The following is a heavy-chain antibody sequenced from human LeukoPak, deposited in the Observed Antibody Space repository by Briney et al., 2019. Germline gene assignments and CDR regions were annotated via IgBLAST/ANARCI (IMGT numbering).Heavy chain of an antibody. CDR1: GVSFSDNY. V-gene: IGHV4-34*01. CDR3: GFSEGDF. Sequence: SETLSLTCDVYGVSFSDNYWSWIRQPPGKGLEWVGEISHYGITKYNPSLKSRVTISVDTSNNQFSLRLSSVTAADTAMYFCGFSEGDFWGQGALVTVSS. J-gene: IGHJ4*02. D-gene: IGHD6-25*01. CDR2: ISHYGIT.